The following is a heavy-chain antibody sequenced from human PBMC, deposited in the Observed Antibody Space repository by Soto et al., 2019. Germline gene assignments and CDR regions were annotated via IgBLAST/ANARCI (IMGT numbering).Heavy chain of an antibody. CDR1: GFTFSSYA. J-gene: IGHJ6*02. V-gene: IGHV3-30-3*01. CDR3: VRVTHGMDV. Sequence: QVQLVESGGGVVQPGRSLRLSCAASGFTFSSYAVHWVRQAPGKGLECVAVISYDGSSKYYADSVKGRFTISRDNSKNTVHLQMNSLRVEDTAVYYCVRVTHGMDVWGQGTTVTVSS. CDR2: ISYDGSSK.